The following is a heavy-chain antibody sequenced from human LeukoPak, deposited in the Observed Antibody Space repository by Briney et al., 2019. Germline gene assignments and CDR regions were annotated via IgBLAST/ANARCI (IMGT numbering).Heavy chain of an antibody. V-gene: IGHV1-69*05. Sequence: SVKVSCKASGGTFSSYAISWVRQAPGQGLEWMGGIIPIFGTANYAQKFQGRVTITTDESTSTAYMELSSLRSEDTAVYYCARGFLEWLLGSGSYYYYMDVRGKGTTVTVSS. CDR3: ARGFLEWLLGSGSYYYYMDV. CDR1: GGTFSSYA. D-gene: IGHD3-3*01. CDR2: IIPIFGTA. J-gene: IGHJ6*03.